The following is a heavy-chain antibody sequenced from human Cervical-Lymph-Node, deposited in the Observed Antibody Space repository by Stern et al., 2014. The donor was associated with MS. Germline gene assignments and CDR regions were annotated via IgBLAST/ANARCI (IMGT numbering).Heavy chain of an antibody. CDR2: IHYSGSP. Sequence: VQLVESGPGLIKPSQTLSLTCIVSGGSITSGGNYWTWMRQHPGKGLEWIGYIHYSGSPYSNPSLQRRVTISRDTSKNQFSLQLSSVTAADTAVYYCARRKASDYQDAFDVWGQGTLVTVS. V-gene: IGHV4-31*03. CDR3: ARRKASDYQDAFDV. D-gene: IGHD2-2*01. CDR1: GGSITSGGNY. J-gene: IGHJ3*01.